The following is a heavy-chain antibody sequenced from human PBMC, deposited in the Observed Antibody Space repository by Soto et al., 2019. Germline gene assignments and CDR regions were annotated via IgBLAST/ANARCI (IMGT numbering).Heavy chain of an antibody. CDR3: AKGEVRYCSSTSCYYGMDV. V-gene: IGHV3-30*18. CDR2: ISYDGSNK. J-gene: IGHJ6*02. Sequence: PGGSLRLSCAASGFTFSSYGVHWVRQAPGKGLEWVAVISYDGSNKYYADSVKGRFTISRDNSKNTLYLQMNSLRAEDTAVYYCAKGEVRYCSSTSCYYGMDVWGQGTTVTVSS. CDR1: GFTFSSYG. D-gene: IGHD2-2*01.